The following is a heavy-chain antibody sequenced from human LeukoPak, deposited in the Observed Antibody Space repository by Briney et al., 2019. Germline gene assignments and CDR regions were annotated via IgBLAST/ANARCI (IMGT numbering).Heavy chain of an antibody. V-gene: IGHV3-23*01. J-gene: IGHJ4*02. CDR3: ARTPPHDDGGYSNPY. Sequence: GGSLRLSCAASGFTFSSHFMSWVRQAPGKGLEWVSGISGSGGDTFYAGSVRGQFTISRDNSKNTLYLQMSSLRAEDTAVYYCARTPPHDDGGYSNPYWGQGTLVTVSS. CDR2: ISGSGGDT. D-gene: IGHD3-22*01. CDR1: GFTFSSHF.